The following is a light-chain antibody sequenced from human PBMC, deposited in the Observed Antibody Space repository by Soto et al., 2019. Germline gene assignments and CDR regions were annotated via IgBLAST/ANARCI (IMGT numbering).Light chain of an antibody. CDR1: QSLYNTF. CDR3: QQYGSPPHT. Sequence: EIVLTQSPGTLSLSPGERATLSCRASQSLYNTFLAWYQQKPGQTPRLLINAVSNRATGVPDRFSGSGSVTDFTLTITRLEPEDFAVYYCQQYGSPPHTFGQGTKVEI. J-gene: IGKJ2*01. CDR2: AVS. V-gene: IGKV3-20*01.